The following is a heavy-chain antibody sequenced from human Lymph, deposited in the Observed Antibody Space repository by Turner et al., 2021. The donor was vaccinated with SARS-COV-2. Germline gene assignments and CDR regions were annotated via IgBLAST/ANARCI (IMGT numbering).Heavy chain of an antibody. V-gene: IGHV1-2*02. J-gene: IGHJ3*02. Sequence: QVQLVQSGAEVKKPGASVKVSCKASGYTFTGYYVHGVRQAPGQGLGWMGWINPNSGGTDYAQNFQGRVTRTRDTSISTAYMELSRLRSDDTAVYSCARSLGYSSGWYGDAFDIWGLGTMVTVSS. CDR3: ARSLGYSSGWYGDAFDI. CDR2: INPNSGGT. CDR1: GYTFTGYY. D-gene: IGHD6-19*01.